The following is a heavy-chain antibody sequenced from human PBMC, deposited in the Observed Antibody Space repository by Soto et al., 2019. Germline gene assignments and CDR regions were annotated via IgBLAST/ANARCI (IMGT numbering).Heavy chain of an antibody. J-gene: IGHJ4*02. CDR1: GFTFNNYA. CDR2: ISANGQGI. V-gene: IGHV3-23*01. D-gene: IGHD1-7*01. CDR3: AKDRNYPRDQFHN. Sequence: GGSLGLSFAASGFTFNNYAMSGVGRAPGKGLEWVSAISANGQGIYYADSVKGRFIISRDSSKNTVFLHMDSLTAEDTGVYYCAKDRNYPRDQFHNWGQGTLVTVSS.